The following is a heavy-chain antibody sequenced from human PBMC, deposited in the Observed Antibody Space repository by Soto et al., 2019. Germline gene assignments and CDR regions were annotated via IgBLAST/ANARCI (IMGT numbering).Heavy chain of an antibody. J-gene: IGHJ6*02. D-gene: IGHD2-15*01. CDR3: ARGRALLLRGYYYYYYYGMDV. CDR1: GGSFSGYY. CDR2: INHSGST. Sequence: PSETLSLTCAVYGGSFSGYYWSWIRQPPGKGLEWIGEINHSGSTNYNPSLKSRVTISVDTSKNQFSLKLSSVTAADTAVYYCARGRALLLRGYYYYYYYGMDVWGQGTTVTVSS. V-gene: IGHV4-34*01.